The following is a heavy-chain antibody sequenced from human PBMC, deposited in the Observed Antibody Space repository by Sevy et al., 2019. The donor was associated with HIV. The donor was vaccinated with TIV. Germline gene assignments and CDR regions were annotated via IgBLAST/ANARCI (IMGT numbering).Heavy chain of an antibody. J-gene: IGHJ4*02. D-gene: IGHD3-3*01. CDR2: IYTGGGT. V-gene: IGHV3-53*01. CDR3: ARVPRYDEPYYFDY. Sequence: GGSLRLSCAASGFIVTSHYMAWVRQAPGKGLEWVSSIYTGGGTYYADAVNGRFTISRDNSKNTLYLQMNSLSAEDTAFYYCARVPRYDEPYYFDYWGQGALVTVSS. CDR1: GFIVTSHY.